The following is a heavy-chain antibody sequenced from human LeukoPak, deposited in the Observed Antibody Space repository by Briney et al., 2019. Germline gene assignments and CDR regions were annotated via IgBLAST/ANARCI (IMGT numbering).Heavy chain of an antibody. CDR1: GGSISSYY. Sequence: SETLSLTCTVSGGSISSYYWSWIRQPPGKGLEWIGYIYYSGSTNYNPSLKSRVTISVDTSKNQFSLKLSSVTAADTAVYYCARDNLRRKSGWFDPWGQGTLVTVSS. CDR2: IYYSGST. D-gene: IGHD1-26*01. J-gene: IGHJ5*02. CDR3: ARDNLRRKSGWFDP. V-gene: IGHV4-59*01.